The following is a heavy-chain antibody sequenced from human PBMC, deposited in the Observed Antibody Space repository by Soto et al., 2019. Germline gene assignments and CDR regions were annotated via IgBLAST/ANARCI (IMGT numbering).Heavy chain of an antibody. CDR2: IIPIFGTA. V-gene: IGHV1-69*13. CDR1: GGTFGSYA. J-gene: IGHJ5*02. CDR3: ARTYYYDSSGYFNWFDP. Sequence: SVKVSCKASGGTFGSYAISWVRQASGQGLEWMGGIIPIFGTANYAQKFQGRVTITADESTSTAYMELSSLRSEDTAVYYCARTYYYDSSGYFNWFDPWGQGTLVTVSS. D-gene: IGHD3-22*01.